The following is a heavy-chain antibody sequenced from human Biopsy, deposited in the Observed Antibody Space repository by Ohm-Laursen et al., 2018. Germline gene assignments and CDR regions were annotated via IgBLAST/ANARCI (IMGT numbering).Heavy chain of an antibody. D-gene: IGHD6-13*01. CDR2: ITQSGGT. Sequence: TLSLTCAVYGGSFNGYFWSWIRQPPGKGLEWIGDITQSGGTNYSPSLKSRVTISVDTAKKQFSLSLRSVTAADTAVYYCARVPLPGIGAAYQGRFLYGVDVWGQGTTVSVSS. CDR3: ARVPLPGIGAAYQGRFLYGVDV. V-gene: IGHV4-34*01. J-gene: IGHJ6*02. CDR1: GGSFNGYF.